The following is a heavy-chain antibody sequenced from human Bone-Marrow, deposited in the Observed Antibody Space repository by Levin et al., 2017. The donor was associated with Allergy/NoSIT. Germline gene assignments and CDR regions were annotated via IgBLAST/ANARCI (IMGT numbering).Heavy chain of an antibody. CDR2: ISSSSSYI. CDR1: GFTFSSYS. CDR3: ARGVAMGRYCSSTSCYYAFDI. Sequence: PGGSLRLSCAASGFTFSSYSMNWVRQAPGKGLEWVSSISSSSSYIYYADSVKGRFTISRDNAKNSLYLQMNSLRAEDTAVYYCARGVAMGRYCSSTSCYYAFDIWGQGTMVTVSS. J-gene: IGHJ3*02. D-gene: IGHD2-2*01. V-gene: IGHV3-21*01.